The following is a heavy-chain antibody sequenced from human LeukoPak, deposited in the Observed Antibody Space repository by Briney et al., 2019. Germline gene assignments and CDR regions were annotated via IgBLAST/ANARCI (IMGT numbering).Heavy chain of an antibody. Sequence: SETLSLTCAVSGASISSYYWSWSRQPPGKGLEWIGNIYYSGSTNYNPSLKSRVTISVDTSKNQFSLKLRSVSAADTAVYFCARQKRSRWSEIDYWGQGTLVTVSS. CDR2: IYYSGST. CDR3: ARQKRSRWSEIDY. J-gene: IGHJ4*02. V-gene: IGHV4-59*08. D-gene: IGHD6-19*01. CDR1: GASISSYY.